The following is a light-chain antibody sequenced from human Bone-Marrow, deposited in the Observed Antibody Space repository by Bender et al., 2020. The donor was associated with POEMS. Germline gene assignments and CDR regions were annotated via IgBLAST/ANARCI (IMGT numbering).Light chain of an antibody. CDR1: SSNIGSNF. J-gene: IGLJ3*02. V-gene: IGLV1-44*01. CDR2: RND. CDR3: AVWDDSLNGWV. Sequence: QSVLTQPPSASGTPGQRVTISCSGSSSNIGSNFVYWYHQLPGTAPRLLIYRNDQRPSGVPDRFSGSKSGTSASLAISGLQSEDEADYYCAVWDDSLNGWVFGGGTKLTVL.